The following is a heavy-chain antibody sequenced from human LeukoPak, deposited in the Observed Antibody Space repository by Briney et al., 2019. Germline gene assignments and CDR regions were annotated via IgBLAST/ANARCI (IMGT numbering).Heavy chain of an antibody. J-gene: IGHJ4*02. CDR3: AITHYYDSSGYRYFDY. V-gene: IGHV5-51*01. D-gene: IGHD3-22*01. CDR1: GYSFTSYW. CDR2: IYPGDSDT. Sequence: GESLKISCQGSGYSFTSYWIGWVRQMSGKGLEWMGIIYPGDSDTRYSPSFQGQVTISADKSISTAYLQWSSLKASDTAMYYCAITHYYDSSGYRYFDYWGQGTLVTVSS.